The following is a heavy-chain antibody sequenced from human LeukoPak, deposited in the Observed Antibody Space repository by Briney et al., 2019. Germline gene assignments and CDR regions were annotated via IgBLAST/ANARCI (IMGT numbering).Heavy chain of an antibody. D-gene: IGHD2-2*01. Sequence: ASVKVSCKASGYTFTSYGISWVRQAPGQGLEWMGRIIPILGIANYAQKFQGRVTITADKSTSTAYMELSSLRSEDTAVYYCARGPVVPAAYGMDVWGQGTTVTVSS. CDR3: ARGPVVPAAYGMDV. CDR2: IIPILGIA. J-gene: IGHJ6*02. CDR1: GYTFTSYG. V-gene: IGHV1-69*04.